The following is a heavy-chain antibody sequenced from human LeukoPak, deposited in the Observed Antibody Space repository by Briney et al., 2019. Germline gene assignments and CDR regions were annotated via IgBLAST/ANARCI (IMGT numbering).Heavy chain of an antibody. CDR3: ARADGGVRGYYFDY. Sequence: PSETLSLTCTVSGASISSGGYYWSWVRQDPGKGLEWIGYIYYGGSTYYNPSLKSRITISVDTSKNQFSLGLSSVTAADTAVYFCARADGGVRGYYFDYWGQGIMVTVSS. V-gene: IGHV4-31*03. J-gene: IGHJ4*02. CDR2: IYYGGST. D-gene: IGHD3-10*01. CDR1: GASISSGGYY.